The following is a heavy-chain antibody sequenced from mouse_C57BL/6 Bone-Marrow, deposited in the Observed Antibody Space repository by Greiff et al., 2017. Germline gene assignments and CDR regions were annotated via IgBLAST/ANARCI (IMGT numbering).Heavy chain of an antibody. CDR1: GYTFTSYW. CDR2: IYPTSGRT. J-gene: IGHJ2*01. Sequence: QVQLQQPGAELVKPGASVKMSCKASGYTFTSYWITWVKQRPGQGLEWIGDIYPTSGRTNYNEKFKSKAILTVDTSSNTAYMQLSSLTSEDSAVFGGARSGPLGRSFDYWGQGTTLTVSS. D-gene: IGHD4-1*01. CDR3: ARSGPLGRSFDY. V-gene: IGHV1-55*01.